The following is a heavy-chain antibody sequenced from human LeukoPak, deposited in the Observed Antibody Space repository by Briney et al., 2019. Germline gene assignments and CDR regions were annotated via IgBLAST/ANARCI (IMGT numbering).Heavy chain of an antibody. CDR3: ARGRHGLQPFDY. J-gene: IGHJ4*02. CDR2: IYTSGST. Sequence: PSETLPLTCTVSGGSISSGSYYWRWIRQPAGTGLEWIGRIYTSGSTNYNPSLKSRVTISVDTSKNQFSLKLSSVTAADTAVYYCARGRHGLQPFDYWGQGTLVTVSS. V-gene: IGHV4-61*02. D-gene: IGHD4-17*01. CDR1: GGSISSGSYY.